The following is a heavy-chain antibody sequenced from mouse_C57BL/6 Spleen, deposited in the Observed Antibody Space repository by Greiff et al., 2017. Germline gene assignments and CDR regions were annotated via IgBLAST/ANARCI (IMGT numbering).Heavy chain of an antibody. CDR3: ALYDGYLNWYFDV. D-gene: IGHD2-3*01. J-gene: IGHJ1*03. CDR1: GYTFTDHT. V-gene: IGHV1-78*01. CDR2: IYPRDGST. Sequence: LQESDAELVKPGASVKISCKVSGYTFTDHTIHWMKQRPEQGLEWIGYIYPRDGSTKYNEKFKGKATLTADKSSSTAYMQLNSLTSEDSAVYFCALYDGYLNWYFDVWGTGTTVTVSS.